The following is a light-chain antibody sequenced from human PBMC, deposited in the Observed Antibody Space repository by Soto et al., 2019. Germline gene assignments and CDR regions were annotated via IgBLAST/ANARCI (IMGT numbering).Light chain of an antibody. CDR3: KSYAGSNTYV. Sequence: QSVLTKPPSASGSPGQSVTLSCTGTKNAIGVYDFVSWYQHHPGKAPRLIIYEVVQRPSGVPDRFSGSKSGNTASLTVSGLQAAHEADYFCKSYAGSNTYVFGSGTKV. J-gene: IGLJ1*01. CDR1: KNAIGVYDF. V-gene: IGLV2-8*01. CDR2: EVV.